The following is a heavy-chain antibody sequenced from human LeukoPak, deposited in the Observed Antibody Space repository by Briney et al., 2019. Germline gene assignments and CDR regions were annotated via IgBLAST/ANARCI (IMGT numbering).Heavy chain of an antibody. D-gene: IGHD3-22*01. CDR2: VSSGGNS. CDR3: AKDRYSDNTGHHYENEY. Sequence: GSLRLSCAASGFTVSSNYMSWVRQAPGKGLDWVSAVSSGGNSNYADSVTGRFTISRDNSKNTLYFQMNSLRAEDTAVYYCAKDRYSDNTGHHYENEYWGQGALVTVSS. V-gene: IGHV3-53*01. CDR1: GFTVSSNY. J-gene: IGHJ4*02.